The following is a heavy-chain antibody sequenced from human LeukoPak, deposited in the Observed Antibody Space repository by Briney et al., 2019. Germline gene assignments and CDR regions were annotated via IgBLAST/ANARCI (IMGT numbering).Heavy chain of an antibody. Sequence: GGSLRLSCAASGFTFSSYGMHWVRQAPGKGLEWVAFIRYDGSNKYYADSVKGRFTISRDNAKNSLYLQMSSLRVEDTAVYYCARGGGGNGNDAFDIWGQGTMVTVSS. CDR1: GFTFSSYG. CDR3: ARGGGGNGNDAFDI. V-gene: IGHV3-30*02. J-gene: IGHJ3*02. CDR2: IRYDGSNK. D-gene: IGHD4-23*01.